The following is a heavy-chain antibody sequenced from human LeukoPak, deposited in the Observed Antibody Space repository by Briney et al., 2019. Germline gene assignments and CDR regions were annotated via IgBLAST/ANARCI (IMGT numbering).Heavy chain of an antibody. CDR3: TRRMRGLGSYSDAFDI. D-gene: IGHD3-10*01. Sequence: GGSQRLSCAASGXTFXXXDXXXXXXGXGXXLXXVXXIDNAXGKYYEGSVKGRFNISRENAKNSFYLQMNSLRDGDTAVYFCTRRMRGLGSYSDAFDIWGQGTMVTVSS. V-gene: IGHV3-13*01. CDR1: GXTFXXXD. J-gene: IGHJ3*02. CDR2: IDNAXGK.